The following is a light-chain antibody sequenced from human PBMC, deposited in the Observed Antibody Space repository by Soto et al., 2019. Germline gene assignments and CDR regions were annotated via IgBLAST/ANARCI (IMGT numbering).Light chain of an antibody. Sequence: EIVMTQSPATLSVSPGERATLSCRASQSIRSNLAWYQQQPGQAPRLLIYGASTRATDIPARFSGSGSGTEFTLTISSLQSEDFEIYYCHQYNDWPPETFGQGTKLEIK. J-gene: IGKJ2*01. CDR3: HQYNDWPPET. V-gene: IGKV3-15*01. CDR1: QSIRSN. CDR2: GAS.